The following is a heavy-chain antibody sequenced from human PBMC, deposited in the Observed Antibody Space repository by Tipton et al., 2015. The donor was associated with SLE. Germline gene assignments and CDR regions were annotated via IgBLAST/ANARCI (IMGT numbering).Heavy chain of an antibody. Sequence: SLRLSCAASGFTFSSYGMHWVRQAPGKGLEWVSSISSSSSYIYYADSVKGRFTISRDNAKNSLYLQMNSLRAEDTAVYYCARDNNGDTGAFDIWGQGTMVTVSS. CDR1: GFTFSSYG. D-gene: IGHD4-17*01. J-gene: IGHJ3*02. CDR3: ARDNNGDTGAFDI. V-gene: IGHV3-21*01. CDR2: ISSSSSYI.